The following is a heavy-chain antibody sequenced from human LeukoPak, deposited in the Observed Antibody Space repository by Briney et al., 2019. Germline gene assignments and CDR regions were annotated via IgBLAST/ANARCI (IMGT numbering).Heavy chain of an antibody. CDR1: GFTVSSNY. Sequence: GGSLRLSCAASGFTVSSNYMSWVRQAPGKGLEWVASISSSSSYIDYVDSLKGRFTISRDNAQNSLYLQMNNLRAEDTAVYFCAKSNYFDAFDMWGQGTMVSVSS. CDR3: AKSNYFDAFDM. D-gene: IGHD3-10*01. V-gene: IGHV3-21*04. CDR2: ISSSSSYI. J-gene: IGHJ3*02.